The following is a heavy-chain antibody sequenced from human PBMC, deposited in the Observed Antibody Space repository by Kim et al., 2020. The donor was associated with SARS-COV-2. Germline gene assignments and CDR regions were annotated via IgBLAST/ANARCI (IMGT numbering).Heavy chain of an antibody. CDR3: ATQIVGATYYYGMDV. CDR2: INPSGGST. J-gene: IGHJ6*02. D-gene: IGHD1-26*01. Sequence: ASVKVSCKASGYTFTSYYMHWVRQAPGQGLEWMGIINPSGGSTSYAQKFQGRVTMTRDTSTSTVYMELSSLRSEYTAVYYCATQIVGATYYYGMDVWGQGTTVTVSS. CDR1: GYTFTSYY. V-gene: IGHV1-46*01.